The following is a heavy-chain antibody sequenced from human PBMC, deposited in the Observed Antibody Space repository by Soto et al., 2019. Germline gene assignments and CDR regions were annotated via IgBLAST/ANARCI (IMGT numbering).Heavy chain of an antibody. Sequence: ASVKVSCKASGYMFTGYYMHWVRQAPGQGLEWMGWINPDSGGTNYQQKFQGRVTMTRDTSISTAYLELGSLRSDDTAVYYCTRKVATFNFDCWGQGSMCTVSS. CDR2: INPDSGGT. CDR3: TRKVATFNFDC. CDR1: GYMFTGYY. J-gene: IGHJ4*02. D-gene: IGHD5-12*01. V-gene: IGHV1-2*02.